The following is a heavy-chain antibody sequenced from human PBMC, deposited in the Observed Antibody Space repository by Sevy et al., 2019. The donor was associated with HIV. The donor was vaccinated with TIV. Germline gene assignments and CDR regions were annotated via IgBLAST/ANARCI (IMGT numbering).Heavy chain of an antibody. CDR2: VYHSGTT. Sequence: SETLSLTCSVSGASISRSYWWTWVRQSPGKGLEWIGEVYHSGTTNYNPSLKSRVSISVDTSKNQFSLKLTAVTAADAAIYFCTRKHQYSHFWHHFFDYRVQGTLVAVSS. D-gene: IGHD3-3*01. CDR1: GASISRSYW. CDR3: TRKHQYSHFWHHFFDY. J-gene: IGHJ4*02. V-gene: IGHV4-4*02.